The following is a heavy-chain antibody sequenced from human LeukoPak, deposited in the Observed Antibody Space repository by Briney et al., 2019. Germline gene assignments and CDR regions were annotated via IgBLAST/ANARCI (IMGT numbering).Heavy chain of an antibody. Sequence: SETLSLTCAVYGGSFSGYYWSWIRQPPGKGLEWIGEINHSGSTNYNPSLKSRVTISVDTSKNQFSLKLSSVTAADTAVYYCARVRYYYGSGRQGNWFDPWGQGTLVTVSS. J-gene: IGHJ5*02. D-gene: IGHD3-10*01. CDR1: GGSFSGYY. V-gene: IGHV4-34*01. CDR2: INHSGST. CDR3: ARVRYYYGSGRQGNWFDP.